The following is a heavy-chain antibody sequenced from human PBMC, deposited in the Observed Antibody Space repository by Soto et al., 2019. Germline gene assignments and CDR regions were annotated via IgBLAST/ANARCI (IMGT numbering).Heavy chain of an antibody. CDR3: ARATSGSFDALAI. CDR1: GFTFGIYG. V-gene: IGHV3-33*01. CDR2: IWYDGRMK. D-gene: IGHD1-26*01. J-gene: IGHJ3*02. Sequence: QVQLVESGGGVVQPGRSLRLSCAASGFTFGIYGMHWVRQAPGKGMEWVAVIWYDGRMKYHADSVKGRFTISRDNSKNDVYLHMNSLRADAPAVYYCARATSGSFDALAIGGHVTMVTFAS.